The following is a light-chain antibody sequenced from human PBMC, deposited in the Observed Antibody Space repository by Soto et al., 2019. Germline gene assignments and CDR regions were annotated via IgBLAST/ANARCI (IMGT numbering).Light chain of an antibody. V-gene: IGKV1-39*01. CDR2: AAY. Sequence: DIQMPQSPSSLSTSVGDRVTITCRASQYINNYLNWYQQKPGKAPKLLIFAAYNLQSGVPSRFSGSGSGTDFTLTISSLQPEDFATYYCQQSYSTPPYTFGQGTKLDMK. CDR1: QYINNY. CDR3: QQSYSTPPYT. J-gene: IGKJ2*01.